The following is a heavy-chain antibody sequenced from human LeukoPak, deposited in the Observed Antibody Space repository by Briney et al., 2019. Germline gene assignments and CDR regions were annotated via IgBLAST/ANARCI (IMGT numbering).Heavy chain of an antibody. V-gene: IGHV3-9*01. J-gene: IGHJ3*02. CDR2: ISWNSGSI. CDR3: AKDMGWELLNAFDI. CDR1: GFTFDDYA. Sequence: GRSLRLSCAASGFTFDDYAMHWVRQAPGKGLEWVSGISWNSGSIGYADSVKGRFTISRDNAKNSLYLQMNSLRAEDTALYYCAKDMGWELLNAFDIWGQGTMVTVSS. D-gene: IGHD1-26*01.